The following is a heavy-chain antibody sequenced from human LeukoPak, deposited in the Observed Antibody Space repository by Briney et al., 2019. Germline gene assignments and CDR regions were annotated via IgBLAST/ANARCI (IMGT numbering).Heavy chain of an antibody. Sequence: QSGGSLRLSCAASGFTFSTYGMHWVRQAPGKGLEWVAFIRYDGTNKYYTDSVRGRFTISRDNSRHTLYLHMDRLRAEDTALYYCAKAHDRRIAVAALGYWGQGTLVTVSS. CDR1: GFTFSTYG. J-gene: IGHJ4*02. CDR2: IRYDGTNK. V-gene: IGHV3-30*02. D-gene: IGHD6-19*01. CDR3: AKAHDRRIAVAALGY.